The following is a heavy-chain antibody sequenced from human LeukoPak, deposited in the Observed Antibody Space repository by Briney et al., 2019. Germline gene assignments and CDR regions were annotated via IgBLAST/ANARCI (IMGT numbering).Heavy chain of an antibody. D-gene: IGHD6-13*01. Sequence: GGSLRLSCSASGFTFSSYTMHWVRQAPGKGLEYVSAISSNGGSPYYADSVKGRFTISRDNSKDTLYLQMSSLRAEDTAVYYCARAPLPYSSSWYYFDYWGQGTLVTVSS. CDR1: GFTFSSYT. CDR2: ISSNGGSP. CDR3: ARAPLPYSSSWYYFDY. J-gene: IGHJ4*02. V-gene: IGHV3-64D*06.